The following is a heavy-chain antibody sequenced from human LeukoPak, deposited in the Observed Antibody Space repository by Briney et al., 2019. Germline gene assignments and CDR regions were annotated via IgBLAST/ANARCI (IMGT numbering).Heavy chain of an antibody. D-gene: IGHD5-12*01. Sequence: SGTLSLTCAVSGEPIRSSNWWSRLRQPPGKGLEWIGEIHHSGSTNYNPSLKSRVTISVDKAKNQLSLKMTSVTAADTAVYYCARGLVDTGRSRFDYWGQGTLVTVSS. J-gene: IGHJ4*02. CDR2: IHHSGST. V-gene: IGHV4-4*02. CDR3: ARGLVDTGRSRFDY. CDR1: GEPIRSSNW.